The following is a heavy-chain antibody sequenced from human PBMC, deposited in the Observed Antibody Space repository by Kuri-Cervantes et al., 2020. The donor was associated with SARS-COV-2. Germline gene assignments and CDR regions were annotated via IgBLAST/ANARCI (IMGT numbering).Heavy chain of an antibody. J-gene: IGHJ4*02. Sequence: SETLSLTCTVSGYSISSGYYWGWIRQPPGKGLEWIGSIYHSGSTYYSPSLKSRVTISVDTSKNQFSLKLSSVTAADTAVYYCARELGVPAATYFDYWGQGTLVTVLL. CDR1: GYSISSGYY. D-gene: IGHD2-2*01. CDR2: IYHSGST. V-gene: IGHV4-38-2*02. CDR3: ARELGVPAATYFDY.